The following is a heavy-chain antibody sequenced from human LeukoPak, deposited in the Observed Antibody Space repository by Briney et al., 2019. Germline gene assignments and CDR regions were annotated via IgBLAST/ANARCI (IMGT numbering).Heavy chain of an antibody. J-gene: IGHJ6*03. CDR1: GFTFDDYA. Sequence: GGPLRLSCAASGFTFDDYAMHWVRQAPGKGLEWVSLISGDGGSTYYADSVKGRFTISRDNSKNSLYLQMNSLRTEDTALYYCAVAAAGFYYYYCMDVWGKGTTVTVSS. D-gene: IGHD6-13*01. V-gene: IGHV3-43*02. CDR3: AVAAAGFYYYYCMDV. CDR2: ISGDGGST.